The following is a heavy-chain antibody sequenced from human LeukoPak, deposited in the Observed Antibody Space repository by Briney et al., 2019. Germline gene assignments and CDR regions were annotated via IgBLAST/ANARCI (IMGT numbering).Heavy chain of an antibody. Sequence: SQTLSLTCTVSGGSISSGGYYWSWIRQHPGKGLEWIGYIYYSGTTYYNPSLKSRVTISVDTSKNQFSLKLSSVTAADTAVYYCARVDYDSSGYYPTPHFDYWGQGTLVTVSS. V-gene: IGHV4-31*03. CDR3: ARVDYDSSGYYPTPHFDY. J-gene: IGHJ4*02. D-gene: IGHD3-22*01. CDR2: IYYSGTT. CDR1: GGSISSGGYY.